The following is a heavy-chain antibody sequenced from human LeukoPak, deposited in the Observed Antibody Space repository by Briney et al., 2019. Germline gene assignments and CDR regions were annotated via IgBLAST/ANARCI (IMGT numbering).Heavy chain of an antibody. J-gene: IGHJ4*02. CDR2: INPSGGST. V-gene: IGHV1-46*01. D-gene: IGHD1-1*01. CDR1: GGTFSSYA. Sequence: ASVKVSCKASGGTFSSYAISWVRQAPGQGLEWMGIINPSGGSTSYAQKFQGRVTMTRDTSTSTVHMELSSLRSEDTAVYYCARDRYTAITTKPKPPDYWGQGTLVTVSS. CDR3: ARDRYTAITTKPKPPDY.